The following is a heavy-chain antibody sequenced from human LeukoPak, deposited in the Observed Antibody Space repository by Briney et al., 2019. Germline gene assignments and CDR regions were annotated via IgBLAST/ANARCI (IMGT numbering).Heavy chain of an antibody. Sequence: GGSLRLSCAASGFTFSSYSMNRVRQAPGKGLGWVSSISSSSSYIYYADSAKGRFTLSRDNSKNTLSLQMNSLRAEDTAVYYCAKDGNYDFWSYYYYYMDVWGKGTTVTVSS. V-gene: IGHV3-21*01. CDR1: GFTFSSYS. D-gene: IGHD3-3*01. CDR2: ISSSSSYI. J-gene: IGHJ6*03. CDR3: AKDGNYDFWSYYYYYMDV.